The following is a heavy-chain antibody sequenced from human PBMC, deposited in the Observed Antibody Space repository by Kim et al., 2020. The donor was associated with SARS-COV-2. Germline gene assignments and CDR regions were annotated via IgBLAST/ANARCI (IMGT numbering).Heavy chain of an antibody. D-gene: IGHD3-22*01. V-gene: IGHV3-11*04. CDR3: ARDPTYYYDSSGYYAHFDY. Sequence: GGSLRLSCAASGFTFSDYYMSWLRQAPGKGLEWVSYISSSGSTIYYADSVKGRFTISRDNAKNSLYLQMNSLRAEDTAVYYCARDPTYYYDSSGYYAHFDYWGQGTLVTVSS. CDR1: GFTFSDYY. J-gene: IGHJ4*02. CDR2: ISSSGSTI.